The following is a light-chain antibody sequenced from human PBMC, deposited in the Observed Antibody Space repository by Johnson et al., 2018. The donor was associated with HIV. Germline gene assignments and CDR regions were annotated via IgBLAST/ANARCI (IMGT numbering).Light chain of an antibody. CDR3: GTWDNSLSTGGG. V-gene: IGLV1-51*02. CDR2: ENN. J-gene: IGLJ1*01. CDR1: SSNIGNKY. Sequence: QSVLTQPPSVSAAPGQKVTISCSGSSSNIGNKYVSWYQQLPGTAPKLLIYENNKRPSGIPDRFSGSKSGTSATLGITGLQTGDEADYYCGTWDNSLSTGGGVGTGTKVTVL.